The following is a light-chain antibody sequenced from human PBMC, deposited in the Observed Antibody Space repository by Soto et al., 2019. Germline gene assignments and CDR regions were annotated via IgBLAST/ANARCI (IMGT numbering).Light chain of an antibody. V-gene: IGKV3-11*01. CDR3: QQRNNWPWT. J-gene: IGKJ1*01. Sequence: EIVLTQSPGPLSLSQGERATLSCRASRRVNRYLAWYHQKPGQAPRLLIYDASNTATGTPAGFSGSGSGTDFTLTISSLEPDDFAVYYCQQRNNWPWTFGQGTKVEIK. CDR2: DAS. CDR1: RRVNRY.